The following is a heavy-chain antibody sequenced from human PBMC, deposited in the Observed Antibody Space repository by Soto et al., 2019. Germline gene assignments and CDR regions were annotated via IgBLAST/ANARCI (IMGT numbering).Heavy chain of an antibody. V-gene: IGHV3-21*06. CDR3: VRGGRGYTRDDVFDI. Sequence: EVQLVESGGGLVKPGESLRLSCVDSAFTFRSYSMNWVRQAPGKGLEWVSSISSTSNPIFYADSREGRFTISRDNTKNSLYLQMNSLRAEDTAVYYCVRGGRGYTRDDVFDIWGQGTMVTVSS. CDR2: ISSTSNPI. D-gene: IGHD2-2*02. CDR1: AFTFRSYS. J-gene: IGHJ3*02.